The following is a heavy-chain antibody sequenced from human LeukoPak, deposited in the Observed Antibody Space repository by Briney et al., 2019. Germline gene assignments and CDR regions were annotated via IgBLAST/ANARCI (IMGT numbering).Heavy chain of an antibody. CDR2: FDPEDGET. Sequence: ASVKVSCKASGYTLTELSMHWVRQAPGKGLEWMGGFDPEDGETIYAQKFQGRVTMTEDTSTDTAYMELSSLRSEDTAVYYCATVRLRYYDYVWGSYRLDYWGQGTLVTVSS. CDR1: GYTLTELS. J-gene: IGHJ4*02. V-gene: IGHV1-24*01. D-gene: IGHD3-16*02. CDR3: ATVRLRYYDYVWGSYRLDY.